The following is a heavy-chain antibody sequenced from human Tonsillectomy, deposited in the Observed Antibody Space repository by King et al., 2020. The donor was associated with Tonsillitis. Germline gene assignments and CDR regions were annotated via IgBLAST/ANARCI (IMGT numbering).Heavy chain of an antibody. J-gene: IGHJ6*02. Sequence: AQLVQSGGGLVQPGGSLRLSCAASGFSFSNYWMSWVRQAPGKGLEWVANINQDGSEKYYVDSVKGRFTISRDNAKNSLYLQMYSLRAEDTAVYYCARDRGIKAYYYYAMDVWGQGTTVTVSS. CDR1: GFSFSNYW. CDR2: INQDGSEK. D-gene: IGHD3-10*01. V-gene: IGHV3-7*01. CDR3: ARDRGIKAYYYYAMDV.